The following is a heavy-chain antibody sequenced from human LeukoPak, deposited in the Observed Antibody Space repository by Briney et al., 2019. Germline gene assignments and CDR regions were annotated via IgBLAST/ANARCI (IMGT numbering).Heavy chain of an antibody. D-gene: IGHD3-22*01. V-gene: IGHV4-31*03. CDR1: GGSISSGGYY. J-gene: IGHJ4*02. CDR2: IYYSGST. Sequence: SETLSLTCSVSGGSISSGGYYWSWIRQHPGKGLEWIGYIYYSGSTYYSPSLKSRITISIDTKNQFSLNLTSVTAADTAVYYCAKVDDSSGYYSFDYWGQGTLVTVSS. CDR3: AKVDDSSGYYSFDY.